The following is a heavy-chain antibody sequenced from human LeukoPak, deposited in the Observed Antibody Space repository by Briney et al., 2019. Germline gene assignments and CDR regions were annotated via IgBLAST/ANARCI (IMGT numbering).Heavy chain of an antibody. J-gene: IGHJ4*02. D-gene: IGHD6-6*01. CDR2: IYSGGST. CDR1: GFTVSSNY. V-gene: IGHV3-66*02. Sequence: QPGGSLRRSCAASGFTVSSNYMSWVRQAPGKGLEWVSVIYSGGSTYYADSVKGRFTISRDNSKNTLYLQMNSLRAEDTAVYYCARDGGGYSSSPCYFDYWGQGTLVTVSS. CDR3: ARDGGGYSSSPCYFDY.